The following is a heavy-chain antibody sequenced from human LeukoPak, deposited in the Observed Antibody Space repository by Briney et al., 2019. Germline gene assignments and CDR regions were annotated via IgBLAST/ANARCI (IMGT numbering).Heavy chain of an antibody. J-gene: IGHJ4*02. V-gene: IGHV1-18*01. CDR3: ARGHSESSLSFFDF. D-gene: IGHD1-26*01. CDR2: ISAYNGDP. Sequence: ASVKVSCKASGYTFTTYGFNWVRQAPGQGLEWMGWISAYNGDPQYAQKLQGRVTMTTDTSTRTAYLELRSLSSDDTAVYYCARGHSESSLSFFDFWGQGTLVTVSS. CDR1: GYTFTTYG.